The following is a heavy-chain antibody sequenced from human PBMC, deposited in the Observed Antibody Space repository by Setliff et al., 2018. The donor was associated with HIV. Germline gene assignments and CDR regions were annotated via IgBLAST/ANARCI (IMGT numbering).Heavy chain of an antibody. Sequence: GGSLRLSCAASGFTFSSYAMNWVRQAPGKGLEWVSTISSSGDITLYADSVKGRFTISTDNSKGTLYLQMNSLRAEDTAVYYCARREYCSSTTCFDSWGQGTLVTVSS. CDR1: GFTFSSYA. V-gene: IGHV3-23*01. CDR2: ISSSGDIT. D-gene: IGHD2-2*01. CDR3: ARREYCSSTTCFDS. J-gene: IGHJ4*02.